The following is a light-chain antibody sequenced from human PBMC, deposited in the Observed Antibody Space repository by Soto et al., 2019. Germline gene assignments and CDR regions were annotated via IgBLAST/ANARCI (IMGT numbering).Light chain of an antibody. CDR3: QSYDSSLTGPKVL. J-gene: IGLJ2*01. CDR1: SSNIGAGYD. Sequence: QSALTQPPSVSGAPGQWVTISCTGSSSNIGAGYDVHWYQQFPGTAPKLLIYGNSNRPSGVPARFSGSKSGSSASLAITGLQAEDEADYYGQSYDSSLTGPKVLFGGGTKLTVL. CDR2: GNS. V-gene: IGLV1-40*01.